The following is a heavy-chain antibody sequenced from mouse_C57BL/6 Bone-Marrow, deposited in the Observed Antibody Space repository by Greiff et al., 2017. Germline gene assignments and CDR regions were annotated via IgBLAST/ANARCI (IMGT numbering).Heavy chain of an antibody. Sequence: VQLQQSGAELVRPGASVKLSCTASGFNIKDDYMHWVKQRPEQGLEWIGWIDPENGDTEYASKFQGKATITADTSSNTAYLQLSSLTSEDTAVYYCTSSGSISFYAMDCWGQGTSVAAS. V-gene: IGHV14-4*01. CDR1: GFNIKDDY. J-gene: IGHJ4*01. D-gene: IGHD1-1*01. CDR3: TSSGSISFYAMDC. CDR2: IDPENGDT.